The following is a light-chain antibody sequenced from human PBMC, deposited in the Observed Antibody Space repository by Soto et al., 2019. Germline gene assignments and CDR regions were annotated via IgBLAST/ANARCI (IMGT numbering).Light chain of an antibody. V-gene: IGKV1-39*01. Sequence: IQMTQSASSLSSSLGDIVTITCRASQSIINYLNWYQQKPWKAPNLLIHSASSLQSGVPPRFSGSGSGTDFTLTISSLQPEDFATYFCQQSYRNPITFGQGTRLEI. CDR1: QSIINY. CDR2: SAS. CDR3: QQSYRNPIT. J-gene: IGKJ5*01.